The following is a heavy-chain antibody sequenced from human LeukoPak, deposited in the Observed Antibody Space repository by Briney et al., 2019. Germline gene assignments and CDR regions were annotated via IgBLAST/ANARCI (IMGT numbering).Heavy chain of an antibody. CDR2: IKQDGSEK. V-gene: IGHV3-7*01. Sequence: GGSLRLSCAASGSTFSSYWMSWVRQAPGKGLEWVANIKQDGSEKYYVDSVKGRFTISRDNAKNSLYLQMNSLRAEDTAVYYCAREGYSYGYYYYYYMDVWGKGTTVTISS. CDR3: AREGYSYGYYYYYYMDV. D-gene: IGHD5-18*01. J-gene: IGHJ6*03. CDR1: GSTFSSYW.